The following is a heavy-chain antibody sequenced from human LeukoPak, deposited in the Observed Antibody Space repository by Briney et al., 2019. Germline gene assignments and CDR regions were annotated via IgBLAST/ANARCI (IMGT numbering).Heavy chain of an antibody. D-gene: IGHD2-2*01. CDR2: ISSSSIYI. Sequence: GGSLRLSCAASGFTSSVYNMNWVRQAPGKGLEWVSSISSSSIYIYYADSVKGRFTISRDDAKNSLYLRMNSLRAEDTAVYYCAACSSNCYVSYYWGQGTLVTVSS. CDR1: GFTSSVYN. J-gene: IGHJ4*02. V-gene: IGHV3-21*01. CDR3: AACSSNCYVSYY.